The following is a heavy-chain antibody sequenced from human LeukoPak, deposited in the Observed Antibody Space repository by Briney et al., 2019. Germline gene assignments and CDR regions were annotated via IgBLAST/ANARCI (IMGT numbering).Heavy chain of an antibody. V-gene: IGHV3-23*01. D-gene: IGHD2-15*01. J-gene: IGHJ4*02. CDR3: ARDSRDIAWYFDF. CDR1: GFPFSSYA. CDR2: ITGSGGST. Sequence: GGSLRLSCAASGFPFSSYAVGWVRQAPGKGLEWVSLITGSGGSTFYADSVKGRFTISRDNSKSTLYLQMNSLRAEDTAVYYCARDSRDIAWYFDFWGQGTLVTVSS.